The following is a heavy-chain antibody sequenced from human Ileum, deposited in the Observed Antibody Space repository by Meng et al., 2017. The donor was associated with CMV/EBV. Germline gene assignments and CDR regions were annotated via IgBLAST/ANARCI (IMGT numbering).Heavy chain of an antibody. J-gene: IGHJ4*02. D-gene: IGHD4-17*01. V-gene: IGHV1-3*01. CDR3: ARIAYGAHFDY. CDR1: GYNFTNCA. CDR2: VNGANGNT. Sequence: SCKASGYNFTNCAMHWVRQAPGQGPEWMGWVNGANGNTKYSQKFQGRVTFTRDTSASTAYMDLTSLRSEDTALYYCARIAYGAHFDYWGRGTLVTVSS.